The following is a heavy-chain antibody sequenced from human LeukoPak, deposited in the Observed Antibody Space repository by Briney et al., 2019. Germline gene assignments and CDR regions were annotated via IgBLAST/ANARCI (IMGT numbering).Heavy chain of an antibody. D-gene: IGHD6-13*01. CDR1: GGSISSYC. J-gene: IGHJ4*02. CDR3: ARRGIALTPFDY. CDR2: IYYSGST. Sequence: SETLSLTCTVSGGSISSYCWSWIRQPPGKGLEWIGYIYYSGSTNYNPSLKSRVTISVDTSKNQSSLKLSSVTAADTAVYYCARRGIALTPFDYWGQGTLVTVSS. V-gene: IGHV4-59*08.